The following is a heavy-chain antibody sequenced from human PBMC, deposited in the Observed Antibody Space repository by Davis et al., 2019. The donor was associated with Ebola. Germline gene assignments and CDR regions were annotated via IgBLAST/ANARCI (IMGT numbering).Heavy chain of an antibody. Sequence: PGGSLRLSCAASGFSFSDYYMSWIRQAPGKGLEWVSYISISSGFTNYADSVKGRFTIPRDNAKNSLYLKMNSLRAEDQAVYYWARGPRKMATTNFDYWGQGTLVTVSS. D-gene: IGHD5-24*01. CDR1: GFSFSDYY. J-gene: IGHJ4*02. CDR2: ISISSGFT. V-gene: IGHV3-11*06. CDR3: ARGPRKMATTNFDY.